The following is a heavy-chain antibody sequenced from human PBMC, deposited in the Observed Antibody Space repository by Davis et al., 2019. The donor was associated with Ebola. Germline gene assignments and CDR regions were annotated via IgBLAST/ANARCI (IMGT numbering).Heavy chain of an antibody. CDR2: ITSSSSYI. D-gene: IGHD4-17*01. J-gene: IGHJ4*02. V-gene: IGHV3-21*04. CDR1: GFTFTSYS. Sequence: GESLKISCAASGFTFTSYSMNWVRQAPGKGLEWVSFITSSSSYIYYADSVKGRFTISGDNSKNTLYLQMNSLRAEDTAVYYCANTPQDDYGDLFDYWGQGTLVTVSS. CDR3: ANTPQDDYGDLFDY.